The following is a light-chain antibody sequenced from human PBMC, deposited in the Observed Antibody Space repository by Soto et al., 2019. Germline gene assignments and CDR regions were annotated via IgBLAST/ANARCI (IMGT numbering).Light chain of an antibody. CDR3: LQNNRYPWT. J-gene: IGKJ1*01. CDR2: AAS. V-gene: IGKV1-17*03. Sequence: DIQMTQSPSAMSASVGDRVTITCRASQDISDFLAWFQQKPGEVPKRLIYAASSLESGVPSRFSGSGSGTEFTLTISSLPPEDFATYYCLQNNRYPWTFGQGTKVELK. CDR1: QDISDF.